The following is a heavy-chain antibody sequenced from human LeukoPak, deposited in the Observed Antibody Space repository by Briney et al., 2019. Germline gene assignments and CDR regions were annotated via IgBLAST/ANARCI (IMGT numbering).Heavy chain of an antibody. V-gene: IGHV1-46*01. D-gene: IGHD6-6*01. Sequence: ASVKVSCKASGYTFTSYYMHWVRQAPGQGLEWMGIINPSGGSTSYAQKFQGRVTMTRDMSTSTVYMKLSSLRSEDTAVYYCARESSGLDAARPSSWFDPWGQGTLVTVSS. CDR2: INPSGGST. J-gene: IGHJ5*02. CDR1: GYTFTSYY. CDR3: ARESSGLDAARPSSWFDP.